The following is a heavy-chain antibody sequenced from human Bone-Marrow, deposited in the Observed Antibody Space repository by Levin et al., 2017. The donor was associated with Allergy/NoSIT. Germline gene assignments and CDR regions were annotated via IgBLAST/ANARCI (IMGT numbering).Heavy chain of an antibody. V-gene: IGHV3-11*03. CDR2: ISSGNIYT. CDR3: AGSRGDYVGVFDS. Sequence: GESLKISCAASGFTFSDYYMSWIRQAPGRGLEWISYISSGNIYTKYADSVQGRFTISRDNAKNSVFLQMNSLRVEDTAVYYCAGSRGDYVGVFDSWGQGTLVTVSS. J-gene: IGHJ4*02. CDR1: GFTFSDYY. D-gene: IGHD4-17*01.